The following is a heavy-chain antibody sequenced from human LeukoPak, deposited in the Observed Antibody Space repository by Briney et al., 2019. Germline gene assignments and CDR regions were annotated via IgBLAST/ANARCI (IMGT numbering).Heavy chain of an antibody. CDR3: ARDKVVGASRFEY. CDR1: GFSFSRAW. D-gene: IGHD1-26*01. CDR2: INEDGSEK. J-gene: IGHJ4*02. Sequence: GGSLRLSCAASGFSFSRAWMSWVRQAPGKGLEWMANINEDGSEKNYVDSVKGRFTISRDNAKNLVYLQLNSLRAEDTAVYYCARDKVVGASRFEYWGQGTQVMVSS. V-gene: IGHV3-7*01.